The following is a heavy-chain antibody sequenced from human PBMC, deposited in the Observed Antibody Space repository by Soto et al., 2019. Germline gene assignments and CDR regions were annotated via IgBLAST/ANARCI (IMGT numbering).Heavy chain of an antibody. CDR3: ASWRIAAAGTVYYYYYYGMDV. CDR1: GGTFSSYA. CDR2: IIPIFGTA. D-gene: IGHD6-13*01. Sequence: SVKVSCKASGGTFSSYAISWVRQAPGQGLEWMGGIIPIFGTANYAQKFQGRVTITADESTSTAYMELGSLRSEDTAVYYCASWRIAAAGTVYYYYYYGMDVWGQGTTVTSP. V-gene: IGHV1-69*13. J-gene: IGHJ6*02.